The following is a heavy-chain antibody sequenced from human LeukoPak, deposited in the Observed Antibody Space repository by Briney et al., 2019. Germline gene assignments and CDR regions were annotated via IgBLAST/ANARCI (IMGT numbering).Heavy chain of an antibody. V-gene: IGHV1-69*02. CDR2: IIPILGIA. J-gene: IGHJ4*02. CDR3: ASLLTGGSYADY. D-gene: IGHD1-26*01. Sequence: SVKVSCTASGGTFSSYTISWVRQAPGQGLEWMGRIIPILGIANYAQKFQGRVTITADKSTSTAYMELSSLRSEDTAVYYCASLLTGGSYADYWGQGTLVTVSS. CDR1: GGTFSSYT.